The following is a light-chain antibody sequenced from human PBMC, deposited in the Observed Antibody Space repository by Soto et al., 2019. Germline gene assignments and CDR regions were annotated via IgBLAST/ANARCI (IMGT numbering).Light chain of an antibody. Sequence: QSALTQPASVSGSPGQSITISCGGTSSDVGAYIYVSWYQQYPGKAPKLIIYEVNNRPSGVPDRFSGSRSGTSASLAIVGLRSEDEAIYYCAAWDASLSACVFGNGTKLTVL. CDR3: AAWDASLSACV. CDR2: EVN. V-gene: IGLV2-14*03. J-gene: IGLJ1*01. CDR1: SSDVGAYIY.